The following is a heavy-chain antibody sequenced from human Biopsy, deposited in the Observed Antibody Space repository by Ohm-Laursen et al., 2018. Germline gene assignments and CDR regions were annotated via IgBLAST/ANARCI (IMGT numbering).Heavy chain of an antibody. CDR1: GYSFTSYY. J-gene: IGHJ4*02. CDR3: ARNTGWYGDLYYFGF. Sequence: SVKVSCKASGYSFTSYYMHWVRQAPGQGLEWMGMINPSGSTTSYPQIFQGRVTMTRDTSKSTVYMELSSLRSADTAVYFCARNTGWYGDLYYFGFWGQGTLVTVSS. CDR2: INPSGSTT. D-gene: IGHD6-19*01. V-gene: IGHV1-46*01.